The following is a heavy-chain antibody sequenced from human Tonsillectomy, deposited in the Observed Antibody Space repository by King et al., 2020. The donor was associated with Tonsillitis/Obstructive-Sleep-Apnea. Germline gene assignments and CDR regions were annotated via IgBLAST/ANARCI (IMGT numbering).Heavy chain of an antibody. Sequence: QLQESGPGLVKPSETLSLTCTVSGGSISSSSYYWGWIRQPPGKGLEWIGSIYYSGSTYYKPSLKRRGTRSVDTSKNQFSLKLSSVTAADTAVYYCARRATPSFDYWGQGTLVTVSS. J-gene: IGHJ4*02. CDR2: IYYSGST. CDR1: GGSISSSSYY. V-gene: IGHV4-39*01. CDR3: ARRATPSFDY.